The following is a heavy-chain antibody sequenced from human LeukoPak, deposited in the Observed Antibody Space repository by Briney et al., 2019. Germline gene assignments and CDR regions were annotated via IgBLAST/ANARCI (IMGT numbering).Heavy chain of an antibody. Sequence: SGTLSLTCAVSGDSISSSNWWSWVRQPPGKGLEWIGQIYHSGSTNYNPSLKSRVTISLDKSKNQFSLELTSVTAADTAVYYCARGFPDKVWGNSRPTAGYFQHWGQGTLVTVSS. V-gene: IGHV4-4*02. J-gene: IGHJ1*01. CDR2: IYHSGST. D-gene: IGHD3-16*02. CDR1: GDSISSSNW. CDR3: ARGFPDKVWGNSRPTAGYFQH.